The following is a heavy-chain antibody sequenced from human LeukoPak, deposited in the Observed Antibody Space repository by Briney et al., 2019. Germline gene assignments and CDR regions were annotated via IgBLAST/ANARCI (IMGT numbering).Heavy chain of an antibody. CDR1: GGSISSSSYY. CDR2: IYYSGST. V-gene: IGHV4-39*01. CDR3: ASVTAYYDILTGYFGP. Sequence: SETLSHTCTVSGGSISSSSYYWGWIRQPPGKGLEWIGSIYYSGSTYYNPSLKSRVTISVDTSKNQFSLKLSSVTAADTAVYYCASVTAYYDILTGYFGPSGQGTLVTVSS. J-gene: IGHJ5*02. D-gene: IGHD3-9*01.